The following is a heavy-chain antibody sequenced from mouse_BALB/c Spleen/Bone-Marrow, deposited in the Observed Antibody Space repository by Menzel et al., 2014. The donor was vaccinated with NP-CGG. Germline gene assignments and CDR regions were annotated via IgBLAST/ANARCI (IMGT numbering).Heavy chain of an antibody. D-gene: IGHD1-1*01. CDR2: ISSGSSTI. CDR3: ARGAYYYGSSYYAMDH. J-gene: IGHJ4*01. CDR1: GFTFSSFG. V-gene: IGHV5-17*02. Sequence: EVPLVKSGGGLVQPGGSRKLSCAASGFTFSSFGMHWVRQAPEKGLEWVAYISSGSSTIYYADTVKGRFTISRDNPKNTLFLQMTSLRSEDTAMDYCARGAYYYGSSYYAMDHRGQGTPVTVSS.